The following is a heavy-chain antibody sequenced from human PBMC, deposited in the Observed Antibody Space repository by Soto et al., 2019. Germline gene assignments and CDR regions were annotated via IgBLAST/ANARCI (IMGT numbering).Heavy chain of an antibody. Sequence: QVQLQESGPGLVKPSETLSLTCTVSGGSISNYYWSWIRQPPGKGLEWIAYIYYSGSEGTNYNTSRKNRVTISGDTSKNQFSLKLSSVTAADTAVYFCARMAIASRQFDYWGQGTLVTVSS. V-gene: IGHV4-59*01. J-gene: IGHJ4*02. CDR3: ARMAIASRQFDY. CDR2: IYYSGSEGT. CDR1: GGSISNYY. D-gene: IGHD6-6*01.